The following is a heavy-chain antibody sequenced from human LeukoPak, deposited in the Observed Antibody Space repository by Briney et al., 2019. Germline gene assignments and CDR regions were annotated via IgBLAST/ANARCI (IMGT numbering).Heavy chain of an antibody. CDR3: AREASGSYFHN. CDR1: GFIVGNSY. CDR2: IRTDDST. Sequence: GGSLRLSCAASGFIVGNSYMSWVRQAPGKGLEWISLIRTDDSTYYADSVKGRFTISRDTSRNTLYLQMNILRAEDTAVYYCAREASGSYFHNWGQGTLVTVSS. J-gene: IGHJ1*01. V-gene: IGHV3-53*01. D-gene: IGHD1-26*01.